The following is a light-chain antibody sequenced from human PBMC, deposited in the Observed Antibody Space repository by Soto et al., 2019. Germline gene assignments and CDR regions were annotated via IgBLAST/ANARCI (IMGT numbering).Light chain of an antibody. V-gene: IGLV1-40*01. CDR3: CAYAGRSTYV. CDR2: ANS. J-gene: IGLJ1*01. Sequence: QSVLTQPPSVSGAPGQRVTISCAGSSSSIGAGYDVHWYQQLPGAAPKLLIYANSNRPSGVPDRFSGSKSGTSASLAITGLQAEDEADYYCCAYAGRSTYVFGTGTKVTVL. CDR1: SSSIGAGYD.